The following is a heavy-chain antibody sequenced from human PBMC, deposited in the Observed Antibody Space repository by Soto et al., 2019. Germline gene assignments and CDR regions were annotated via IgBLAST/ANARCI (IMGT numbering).Heavy chain of an antibody. Sequence: PGESLKISCKGSGYSFTSYWFGWVRQMPGKGLEWMGLIYPGDSDTRYSPSFQGQVTIPADKSISTAYLQWSSLKASDTAMYYFARPPGDVDTARYNWFDPWGQGTLVT. CDR3: ARPPGDVDTARYNWFDP. D-gene: IGHD5-18*01. V-gene: IGHV5-51*01. CDR2: IYPGDSDT. CDR1: GYSFTSYW. J-gene: IGHJ5*02.